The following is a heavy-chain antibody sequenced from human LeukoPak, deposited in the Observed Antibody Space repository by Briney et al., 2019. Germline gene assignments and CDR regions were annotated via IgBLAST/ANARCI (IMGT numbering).Heavy chain of an antibody. CDR1: GFTFSSYA. D-gene: IGHD3-10*01. J-gene: IGHJ4*02. Sequence: PGGSLRLSCAASGFTFSSYAMSWVRQAPGKGLEWVSAISGSGGSTYYADSVKGRFTISRDNSKNTLYLQMNSLRAEDTAVYYCAKDRLWFGELLLFDYWGQGTLVTVSS. CDR2: ISGSGGST. CDR3: AKDRLWFGELLLFDY. V-gene: IGHV3-23*01.